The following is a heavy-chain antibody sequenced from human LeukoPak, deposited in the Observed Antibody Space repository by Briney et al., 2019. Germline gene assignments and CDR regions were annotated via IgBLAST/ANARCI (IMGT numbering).Heavy chain of an antibody. J-gene: IGHJ4*02. CDR3: AARSVASNPEAY. CDR2: ISASGDTI. CDR1: GFTFSDHY. V-gene: IGHV3-11*01. D-gene: IGHD5-24*01. Sequence: GGSLRLSCAASGFTFSDHYMSWNRQAPGKGLGWVSYISASGDTIYYADSVKGRFTISRDNARNSLYLQMSSLRAEDTAVYYCAARSVASNPEAYWGQGTLVTVSS.